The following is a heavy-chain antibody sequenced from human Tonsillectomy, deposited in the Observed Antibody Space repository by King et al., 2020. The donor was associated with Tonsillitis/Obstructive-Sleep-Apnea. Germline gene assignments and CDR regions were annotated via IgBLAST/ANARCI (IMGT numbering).Heavy chain of an antibody. D-gene: IGHD6-13*01. J-gene: IGHJ4*02. CDR2: IIPIFGTA. V-gene: IGHV1-69*01. Sequence: VQLVESGAEVKKPGSSVKVSCKASGGTFSSYAISWVRQAPGHGLEWMGGIIPIFGTANYAQKFQGRVTITADESTSTAYMELSSLRSEDTAVYYCARPESAAGTAYYFDYWGQGTLVTVSS. CDR1: GGTFSSYA. CDR3: ARPESAAGTAYYFDY.